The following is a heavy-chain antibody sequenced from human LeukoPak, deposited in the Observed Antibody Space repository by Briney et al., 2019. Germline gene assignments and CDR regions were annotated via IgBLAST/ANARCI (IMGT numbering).Heavy chain of an antibody. CDR3: ARGPLQRDYGDYGVGFDF. CDR1: GFTFSSYE. CDR2: VSSSGNTI. D-gene: IGHD4-17*01. Sequence: PGGSLRLSCAASGFTFSSYEMNWVRQAPGKGLEWVSYVSSSGNTIYYADSVKGRFIISRDNAKNSLYLQMNSLRAEDTAVCYCARGPLQRDYGDYGVGFDFWGQGTMVTVSS. J-gene: IGHJ3*01. V-gene: IGHV3-48*03.